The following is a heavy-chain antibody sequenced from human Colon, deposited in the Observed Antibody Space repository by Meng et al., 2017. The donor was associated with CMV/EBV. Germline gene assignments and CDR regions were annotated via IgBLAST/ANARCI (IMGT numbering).Heavy chain of an antibody. J-gene: IGHJ5*02. D-gene: IGHD3-22*01. CDR3: VKGRGYYDSSGHYAGFDA. CDR1: GGPIIPHY. V-gene: IGHV4-59*11. Sequence: SETLSLTCNVSGGPIIPHYWSWIRQPPGKGLEWIGYIYYSGSNKYNPSLKSRVTMSVDTSKNQFSLKLNSVTAADTAVYYCVKGRGYYDSSGHYAGFDAWGQGTLVTVSS. CDR2: IYYSGSN.